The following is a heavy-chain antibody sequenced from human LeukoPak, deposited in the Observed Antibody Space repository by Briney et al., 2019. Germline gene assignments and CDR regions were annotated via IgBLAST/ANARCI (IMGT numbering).Heavy chain of an antibody. CDR3: ARDSRWGAARYDY. J-gene: IGHJ4*02. CDR2: IYYSGST. D-gene: IGHD6-6*01. Sequence: SETLSLTCTVSGGSISSGGYYWSWIRQHPGKGLEWIGYIYYSGSTYYNPSLKSRVTISVDTSKNQFSLKLSSVTAVDTAVYYCARDSRWGAARYDYWGQGTLVTVSS. V-gene: IGHV4-31*03. CDR1: GGSISSGGYY.